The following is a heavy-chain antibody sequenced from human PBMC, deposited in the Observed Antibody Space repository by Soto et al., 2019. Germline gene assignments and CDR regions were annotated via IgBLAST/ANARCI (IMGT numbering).Heavy chain of an antibody. D-gene: IGHD3-22*01. Sequence: SSVKVSFKASEVTFISYAISWLRQAPGQGLEWMGGIIPIFGTANYAQKFQGRVTITADKSTSTAYMELSSLRSEDTAVYYCALPPEYYYDSSGFHHWGQGTLVTVSS. CDR3: ALPPEYYYDSSGFHH. V-gene: IGHV1-69*06. CDR2: IIPIFGTA. CDR1: EVTFISYA. J-gene: IGHJ1*01.